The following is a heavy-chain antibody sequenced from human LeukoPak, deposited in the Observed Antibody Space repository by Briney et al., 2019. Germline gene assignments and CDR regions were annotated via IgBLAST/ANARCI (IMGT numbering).Heavy chain of an antibody. V-gene: IGHV3-23*01. CDR2: ISGSASST. J-gene: IGHJ4*02. CDR1: GLNFSSFT. CDR3: AKDYIWWLRSGYFDY. D-gene: IGHD2-8*02. Sequence: PGESVTLLHVASGLNFSSFTMKWVRQAPGKGLEWVSGISGSASSTFYADSVKGRFTISRDNSKNTLYLQMSSLRAKDMAVYYCAKDYIWWLRSGYFDYWGQGTLVTVSS.